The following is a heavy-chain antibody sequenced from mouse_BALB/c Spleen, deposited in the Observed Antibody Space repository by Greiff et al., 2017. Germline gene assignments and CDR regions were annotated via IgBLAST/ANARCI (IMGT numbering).Heavy chain of an antibody. CDR1: GYTFTSYW. CDR2: INPSTGYT. Sequence: QVQLKESGAELAKPGASVKMSCKASGYTFTSYWMHWVKQRPGQGLEWIGYINPSTGYTEYNQKFKDKATLTADKSSSTAYMQLSSLTSEDSAVYYCARRWLLRGDAMDYWGQGTSVTVSS. V-gene: IGHV1-7*01. CDR3: ARRWLLRGDAMDY. D-gene: IGHD2-3*01. J-gene: IGHJ4*01.